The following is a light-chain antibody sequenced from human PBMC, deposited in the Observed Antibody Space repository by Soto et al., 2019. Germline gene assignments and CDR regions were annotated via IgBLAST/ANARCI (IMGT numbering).Light chain of an antibody. Sequence: QSVLTQPPSVSGAPGQRVTISCTGSSSNIGAGYDVPWYQQLPGTAPKLVIYGNTNRPSGVPDRFSASKSGTSASLAITGLQAEDEADYYCQSYDSSLSGDVVFGGGTKLTVL. CDR2: GNT. V-gene: IGLV1-40*01. CDR3: QSYDSSLSGDVV. J-gene: IGLJ2*01. CDR1: SSNIGAGYD.